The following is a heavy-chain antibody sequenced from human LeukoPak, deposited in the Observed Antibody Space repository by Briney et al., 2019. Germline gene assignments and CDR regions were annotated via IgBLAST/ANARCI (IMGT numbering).Heavy chain of an antibody. CDR2: ISASGDET. CDR1: GFTFSSHG. Sequence: GGSLRLSCAASGFTFSSHGMSWVRQAPGKGLEWVSSISASGDETYYADPVKGRFTISRDNSKNTLHLQMNSLRAEDTAAYYCAHIGRRGNWYFDYWGQGTLVTVSS. D-gene: IGHD1-1*01. V-gene: IGHV3-23*01. CDR3: AHIGRRGNWYFDY. J-gene: IGHJ4*02.